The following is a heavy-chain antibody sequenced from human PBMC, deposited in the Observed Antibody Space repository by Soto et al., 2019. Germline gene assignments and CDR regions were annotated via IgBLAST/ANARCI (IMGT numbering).Heavy chain of an antibody. CDR2: IRSKANSYAT. D-gene: IGHD3-9*01. CDR3: TSGDYDILTGLSPYYYYMDV. J-gene: IGHJ6*03. V-gene: IGHV3-73*01. CDR1: GFTFSGSA. Sequence: GGFLRLSCAASGFTFSGSAMHWVRQASGKGLEWVGRIRSKANSYATAYAASVKGRFTISRDDSKNTAYLQMNSLKTEDTAVYYCTSGDYDILTGLSPYYYYMDVWGKGTTVTVSS.